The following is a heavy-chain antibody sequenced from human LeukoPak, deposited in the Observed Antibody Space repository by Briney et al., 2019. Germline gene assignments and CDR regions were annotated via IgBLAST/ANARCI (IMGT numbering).Heavy chain of an antibody. CDR3: ASSVDTAMVRPFDY. Sequence: SVKVSCKASGGTFSSYAISWVRQAPGQGLEWMGAIIPNFGTANYAQKFQGRVTITTDESTSTAYMELSSLRSEDTAVYYCASSVDTAMVRPFDYWGQGTLVTVSS. J-gene: IGHJ4*02. CDR2: IIPNFGTA. V-gene: IGHV1-69*05. CDR1: GGTFSSYA. D-gene: IGHD5-18*01.